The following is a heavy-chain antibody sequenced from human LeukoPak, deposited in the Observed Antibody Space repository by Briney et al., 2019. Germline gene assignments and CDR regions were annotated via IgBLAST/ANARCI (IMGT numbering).Heavy chain of an antibody. Sequence: SETLSLTCTVSGCSISTYYWSWIRQPPGKGLEWIGYISYSGSTNYNPSLKSRVTISLDTSKNRFARKLSSVTAADTAVYYCARSIIGTRSKFDYWGQGTLVTVSS. V-gene: IGHV4-59*08. J-gene: IGHJ4*02. CDR2: ISYSGST. D-gene: IGHD1/OR15-1a*01. CDR1: GCSISTYY. CDR3: ARSIIGTRSKFDY.